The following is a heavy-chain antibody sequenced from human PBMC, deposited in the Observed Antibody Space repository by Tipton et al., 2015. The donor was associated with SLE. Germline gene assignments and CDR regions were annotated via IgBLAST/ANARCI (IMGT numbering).Heavy chain of an antibody. Sequence: TLSLTCAVYGGSFSGYYWSWIRQPPGKGLEWIGEINHSGSTNYNPSLKSRGTISLDTSNNQFSLSLTSVTAADTAVYYCARGVAGYFNYCYMDVWGKGTTVTISS. V-gene: IGHV4-34*01. J-gene: IGHJ6*03. CDR1: GGSFSGYY. CDR2: INHSGST. CDR3: ARGVAGYFNYCYMDV.